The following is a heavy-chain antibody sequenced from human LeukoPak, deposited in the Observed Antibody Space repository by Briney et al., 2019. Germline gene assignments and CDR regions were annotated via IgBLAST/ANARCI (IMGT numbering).Heavy chain of an antibody. Sequence: PGGSLRLSCAASGFTFSSYGMHWVRQAPGKGLEWVAVMWYDGSNKYYADSVKGRFTISRDNSKNTLYLQMNSLGAEDTAVYYCARERRLGYCSGGSCYWALAYWGQGTLVTVSS. J-gene: IGHJ4*02. CDR2: MWYDGSNK. CDR3: ARERRLGYCSGGSCYWALAY. V-gene: IGHV3-33*01. D-gene: IGHD2-15*01. CDR1: GFTFSSYG.